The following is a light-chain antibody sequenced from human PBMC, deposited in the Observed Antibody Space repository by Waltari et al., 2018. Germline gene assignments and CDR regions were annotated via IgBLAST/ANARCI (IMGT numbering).Light chain of an antibody. CDR3: HQHYTTPWT. CDR1: RNVFYTDNNTNY. CDR2: WAS. V-gene: IGKV4-1*01. J-gene: IGKJ1*01. Sequence: DIAMTQSPDPLAVSLGERATINCKSSRNVFYTDNNTNYLTWYQQKPGPPPQLLISWASTRESGVPDRFIGSGSGTDFTLTISSLQAEDVAVYYCHQHYTTPWTFGQGTKVEIK.